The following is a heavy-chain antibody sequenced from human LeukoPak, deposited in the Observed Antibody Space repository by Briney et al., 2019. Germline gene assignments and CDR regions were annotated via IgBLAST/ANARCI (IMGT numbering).Heavy chain of an antibody. J-gene: IGHJ6*03. CDR1: GGSFSGYY. D-gene: IGHD6-13*01. V-gene: IGHV4-34*01. CDR2: INHSGST. Sequence: RSETLSLTCAVYGGSFSGYYWSWSRQPPGKGLEWIGEINHSGSTNYNPSLKSRVTISVDTSKNQFSLKLSSVTAADTAVYYCARGETKWGSSSWGYYYYYMDVWGKGTTVTISS. CDR3: ARGETKWGSSSWGYYYYYMDV.